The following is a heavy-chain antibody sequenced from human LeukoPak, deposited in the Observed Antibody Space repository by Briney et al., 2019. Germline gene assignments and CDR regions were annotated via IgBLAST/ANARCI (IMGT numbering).Heavy chain of an antibody. V-gene: IGHV1-46*01. CDR2: INPSAGST. J-gene: IGHJ4*02. CDR1: GYTFTSHY. CDR3: AAPGASGFVGNFWSGPLDF. Sequence: ASVKVSCRASGYTFTSHYIHWVRQAPGQGREWMGIINPSAGSTSYPQRFQGRVTMTRDTSTSTVYMELSSLRSEDTAVYYCAAPGASGFVGNFWSGPLDFWGQGTLVTVSS. D-gene: IGHD3-3*01.